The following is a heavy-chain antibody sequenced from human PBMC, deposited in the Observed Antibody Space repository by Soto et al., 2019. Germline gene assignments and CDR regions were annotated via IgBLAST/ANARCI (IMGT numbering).Heavy chain of an antibody. D-gene: IGHD3-16*01. CDR3: AKGGRLGGDYFDY. J-gene: IGHJ4*02. CDR1: GFTFSSYA. Sequence: GGSLRLSCAASGFTFSSYAMSWVRQAPGKGLEWVSAISGSGGSTYYADSVKGRFTISRDNSKNTLYLQINSLRAEDTAVYYCAKGGRLGGDYFDYWGQGTLVTVSS. V-gene: IGHV3-23*01. CDR2: ISGSGGST.